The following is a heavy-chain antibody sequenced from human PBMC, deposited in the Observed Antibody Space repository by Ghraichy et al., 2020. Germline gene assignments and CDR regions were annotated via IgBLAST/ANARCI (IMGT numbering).Heavy chain of an antibody. CDR2: ISSSSSTI. Sequence: GGSLRLSCAASGFTFSSYSMNWVRQAPGKGLEWVSYISSSSSTIYYADSVKGRFTISRDNAKNSLYLQMNSLRDEDTAVYYCARDKRNNYYDSSGLDYWGQGTLVTVSS. J-gene: IGHJ4*02. CDR3: ARDKRNNYYDSSGLDY. CDR1: GFTFSSYS. V-gene: IGHV3-48*02. D-gene: IGHD3-22*01.